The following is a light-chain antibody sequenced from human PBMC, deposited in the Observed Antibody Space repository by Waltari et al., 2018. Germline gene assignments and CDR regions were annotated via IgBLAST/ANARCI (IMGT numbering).Light chain of an antibody. V-gene: IGKV3-11*01. J-gene: IGKJ2*01. CDR3: QQRSVWPPT. CDR1: QSVGRS. Sequence: EIVLTQSPATLSLSPGEGATLSCRVSQSVGRSLAWIQQKPGQAPRLGIYDASFSATGIPARFSGSGSGTDFTLTISSLEAEDFAIYYCQQRSVWPPTFGRGTKLEIK. CDR2: DAS.